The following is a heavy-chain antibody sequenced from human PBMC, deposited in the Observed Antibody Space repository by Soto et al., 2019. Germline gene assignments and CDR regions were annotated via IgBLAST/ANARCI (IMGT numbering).Heavy chain of an antibody. CDR2: ISAYNGNT. CDR3: ARDTPFIGYGSGSLTTLDY. V-gene: IGHV1-18*04. D-gene: IGHD3-10*01. CDR1: GYTFTSYG. J-gene: IGHJ4*02. Sequence: QVQLVQSGAEVKKPGASVKVSCKASGYTFTSYGISWVRQAPGQGLEWMGWISAYNGNTNYAQKLQGRVTMTTDTSTSTAYMELRSLRSDDTAVYYCARDTPFIGYGSGSLTTLDYWGQGTLVTVSS.